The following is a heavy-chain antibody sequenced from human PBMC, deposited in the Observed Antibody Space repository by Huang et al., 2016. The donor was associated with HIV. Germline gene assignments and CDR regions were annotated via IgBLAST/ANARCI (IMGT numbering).Heavy chain of an antibody. D-gene: IGHD6-13*01. CDR3: ASQHIGAAATWF. CDR2: VYQRGST. CDR1: CDFISSTNYY. Sequence: QLQLQESGPGQVKPSETLSLTCTVSCDFISSTNYYWGWIRQSPGKGLEWVGRVYQRGSTNYTPSLKSRVTVAVDTARNQCARRLNSVTAADTAVYYCASQHIGAAATWFWGRGTQVAVSS. V-gene: IGHV4-39*01. J-gene: IGHJ4*02.